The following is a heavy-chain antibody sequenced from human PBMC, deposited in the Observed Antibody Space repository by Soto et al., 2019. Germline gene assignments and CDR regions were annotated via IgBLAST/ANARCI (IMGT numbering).Heavy chain of an antibody. J-gene: IGHJ4*02. CDR1: GFTFDDYA. V-gene: IGHV3-9*01. Sequence: EVQLVESGGGLVQPGRSLRLSCAASGFTFDDYAMPWVRQAPGKGLEWVSYISWNSGSIGYADSVEGRFTISRDHAKNSLYLQMNSRRAEDTALYYCVKGARYCSGGSCYCAFDYWGQGTLVTVSS. CDR2: ISWNSGSI. D-gene: IGHD2-15*01. CDR3: VKGARYCSGGSCYCAFDY.